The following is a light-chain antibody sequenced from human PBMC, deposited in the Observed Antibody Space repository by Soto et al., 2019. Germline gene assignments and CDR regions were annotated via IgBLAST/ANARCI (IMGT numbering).Light chain of an antibody. CDR3: AAWDDSLSGPGV. CDR1: SSNIGNFY. Sequence: QSVLTQPPSASGTARQRVTISCSGSSSNIGNFYVYWYQQLPGTAPKLLIYKNNQRPLGVPDRFSGSKSGTSASLAISGLRSEDEADYYCAAWDDSLSGPGVFGGGTQLTVL. J-gene: IGLJ7*01. CDR2: KNN. V-gene: IGLV1-47*01.